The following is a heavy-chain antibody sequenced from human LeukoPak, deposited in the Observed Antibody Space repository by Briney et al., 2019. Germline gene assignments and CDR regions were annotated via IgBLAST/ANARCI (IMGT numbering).Heavy chain of an antibody. D-gene: IGHD3-16*02. Sequence: SETLSLTCSVSGGSFNNYYWSWLRQPPGKGLEWSGYISYSGGIDYNPSLKSRLTILEDMSKHQFSLELTSVTDEDPAVYLCASHSPLRLGEFSFYGPKAPGRYYFAYWGQGTIFTVSS. CDR1: GGSFNNYY. V-gene: IGHV4-59*08. CDR3: ASHSPLRLGEFSFYGPKAPGRYYFAY. J-gene: IGHJ4*02. CDR2: ISYSGGI.